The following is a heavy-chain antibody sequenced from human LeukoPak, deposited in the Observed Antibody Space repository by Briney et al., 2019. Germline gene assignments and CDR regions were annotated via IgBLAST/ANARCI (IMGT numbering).Heavy chain of an antibody. CDR2: IKHAGSEK. J-gene: IGHJ4*02. D-gene: IGHD6-13*01. CDR3: TRVSWYPGDF. V-gene: IGHV3-7*01. CDR1: GFTFSTYS. Sequence: GGSLTLSCVTSGFTFSTYSMDWVRQAPGKGLEWVAYIKHAGSEKNHVDSVKGRFTISGDDDKSLVYLHLNSLRDDDTGVYYGTRVSWYPGDFWGQGTLVTVSS.